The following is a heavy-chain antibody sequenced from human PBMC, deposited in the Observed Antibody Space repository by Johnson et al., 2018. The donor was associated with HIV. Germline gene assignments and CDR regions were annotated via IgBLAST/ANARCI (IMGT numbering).Heavy chain of an antibody. V-gene: IGHV3-49*04. D-gene: IGHD2-21*01. J-gene: IGHJ3*02. CDR3: TRGGWRDIVVVMAPDAFDI. CDR2: ISSKAYGGTT. CDR1: GFTFSSYG. Sequence: MQLVESGGGVVQPGRSLRLSCAASGFTFSSYGMHWVRQAPGKGLVWVGFISSKAYGGTTEYVESVKGRFTISRDDSKSIAYLQMNSLKTDDHAVYYCTRGGWRDIVVVMAPDAFDIWGQGTMVTVSS.